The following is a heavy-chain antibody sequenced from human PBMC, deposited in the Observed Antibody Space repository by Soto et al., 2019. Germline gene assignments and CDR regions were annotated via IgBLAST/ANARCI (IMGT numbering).Heavy chain of an antibody. D-gene: IGHD2-15*01. CDR1: GGSFSGYY. Sequence: QVQLQQWGAGLLKPSETLSLTCAVYGGSFSGYYWSWIRQPPGKGLEWIGEINHSGSTNYNPSLKSRVTISVDTSQNQFSLKLSSVTAADTAVYYCARDCSGGSCKFDNWGQGTLVTVSS. J-gene: IGHJ4*02. V-gene: IGHV4-34*02. CDR3: ARDCSGGSCKFDN. CDR2: INHSGST.